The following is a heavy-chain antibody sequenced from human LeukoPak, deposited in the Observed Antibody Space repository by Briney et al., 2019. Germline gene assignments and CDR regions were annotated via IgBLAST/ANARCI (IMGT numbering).Heavy chain of an antibody. CDR1: GGSISSYY. CDR3: ARSMGATTVPSFV. Sequence: SETLSLTCAVYGGSISSYYWSWIRQPPGKGLEWIGYIYYSGSTNYNPSLKSRVTISVDTSKNQFSLKLSSVTAADTAVYYCARSMGATTVPSFVWGQGTLVTVSS. D-gene: IGHD1-26*01. J-gene: IGHJ4*02. V-gene: IGHV4-59*08. CDR2: IYYSGST.